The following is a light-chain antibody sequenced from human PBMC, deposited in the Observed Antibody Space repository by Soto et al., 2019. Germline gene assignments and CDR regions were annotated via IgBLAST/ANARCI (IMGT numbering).Light chain of an antibody. CDR3: QQYGSSPGT. J-gene: IGKJ2*01. V-gene: IGKV3-20*01. CDR1: QSVSSSY. Sequence: EIVLTQSPGTLSLSPGERATLSCRASQSVSSSYLAWYQQKPGQAPRLLIYGASSRATGIPDRFSGSGSGTDFTLTISRLEPEDFAVYYCQQYGSSPGTFGQVTKLDIK. CDR2: GAS.